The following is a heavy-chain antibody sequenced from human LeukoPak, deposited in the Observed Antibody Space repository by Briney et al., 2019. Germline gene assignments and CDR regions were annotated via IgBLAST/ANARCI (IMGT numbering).Heavy chain of an antibody. J-gene: IGHJ6*03. Sequence: SQTLSLTCTVSGGSISSGDYYWSWIRQPPGKGLEWIGYIYYSGSTYYNPSLKSRVTISVDTSKNQFSLKLSSVTAADTAVYYCARVPNYYYYMDVRGKGTTVTVSS. V-gene: IGHV4-30-4*08. CDR2: IYYSGST. CDR1: GGSISSGDYY. CDR3: ARVPNYYYYMDV.